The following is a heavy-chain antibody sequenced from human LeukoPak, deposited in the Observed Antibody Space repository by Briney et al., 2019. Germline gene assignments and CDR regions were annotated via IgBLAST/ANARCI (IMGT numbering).Heavy chain of an antibody. Sequence: ASVKVSCKSSGYTFTSYYMHWVRQAPGQGLEWMGIINPSGGSTSYAQKFQGRVTMTRDTSTSTVYMELSSLRSEDTAVYYCARDRAIVTWGYYYYYMDVWGKGTTVTVSS. D-gene: IGHD5-18*01. CDR2: INPSGGST. CDR1: GYTFTSYY. V-gene: IGHV1-46*01. J-gene: IGHJ6*03. CDR3: ARDRAIVTWGYYYYYMDV.